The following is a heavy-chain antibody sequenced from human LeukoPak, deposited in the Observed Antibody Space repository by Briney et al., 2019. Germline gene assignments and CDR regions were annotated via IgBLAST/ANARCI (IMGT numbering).Heavy chain of an antibody. CDR1: GGTFSSYT. CDR2: IIPILGIA. J-gene: IGHJ4*02. D-gene: IGHD4-17*01. Sequence: SVKVSSKASGGTFSSYTISWVRQAPGQGLEWMGRIIPILGIANYAQKFQGRVTITADKSTSTAYMELSSLRSEDTAVYYCARGGDDYGDFKFDYWGQGTLVTVSS. V-gene: IGHV1-69*02. CDR3: ARGGDDYGDFKFDY.